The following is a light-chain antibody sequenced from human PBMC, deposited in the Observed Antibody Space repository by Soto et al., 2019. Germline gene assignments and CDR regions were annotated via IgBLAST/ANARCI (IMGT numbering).Light chain of an antibody. J-gene: IGKJ1*01. CDR2: GAS. Sequence: EIVMTQSPATLSVSPGDRATLSCRASQSVSSDLAWYQQKPGQAPRLLIYGASARATGIPARFSGSGPGTEFTLTISSLQSEDFAVYYCQQYNNWPPWTFGQGTKVEIK. V-gene: IGKV3-15*01. CDR1: QSVSSD. CDR3: QQYNNWPPWT.